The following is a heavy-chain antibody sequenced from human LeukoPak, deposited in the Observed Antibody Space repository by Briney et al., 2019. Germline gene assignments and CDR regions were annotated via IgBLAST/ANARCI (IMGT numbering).Heavy chain of an antibody. V-gene: IGHV3-20*01. D-gene: IGHD6-13*01. CDR3: ARDLAAGTDYYYYMDV. CDR2: INWNGGST. CDR1: GFTFDDYG. Sequence: PGGSLRLSCAASGFTFDDYGMSWVRQAPGKGLEWGYGINWNGGSTGYADSVKGRFTISRDNAKNSLYLKMNSLRAEDTALYHCARDLAAGTDYYYYMDVWGKGTTVTVSS. J-gene: IGHJ6*03.